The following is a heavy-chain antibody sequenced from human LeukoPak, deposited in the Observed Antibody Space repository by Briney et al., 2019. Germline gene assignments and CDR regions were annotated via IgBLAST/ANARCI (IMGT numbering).Heavy chain of an antibody. CDR3: ARASIGVMIVVVADY. V-gene: IGHV1-18*01. CDR1: GYTFTSYG. CDR2: ISAYNGNT. Sequence: GASVKVSCKASGYTFTSYGISWVRQAPGQGLEWMGWISAYNGNTNYAQKLQGRVTMTTDTSTSTAYMELRSLRSDDTAVYYSARASIGVMIVVVADYWGQGTLVTVSS. J-gene: IGHJ4*02. D-gene: IGHD3-22*01.